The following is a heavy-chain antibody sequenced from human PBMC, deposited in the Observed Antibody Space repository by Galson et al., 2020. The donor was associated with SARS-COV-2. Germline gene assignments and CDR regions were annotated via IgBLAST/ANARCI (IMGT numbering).Heavy chain of an antibody. CDR2: ISRNGETS. D-gene: IGHD2-2*01. J-gene: IGHJ5*02. Sequence: GESLKISCSASGFIFSDYAMHWVRQAPGKGLEYVSAISRNGETSFYADSVNGRFTMSRDNSKSMFYLQMTALRLEDTGLYFFLSYSSTRQNHWGQGTLVTVSS. CDR3: LSYSSTRQNH. CDR1: GFIFSDYA. V-gene: IGHV3-64D*06.